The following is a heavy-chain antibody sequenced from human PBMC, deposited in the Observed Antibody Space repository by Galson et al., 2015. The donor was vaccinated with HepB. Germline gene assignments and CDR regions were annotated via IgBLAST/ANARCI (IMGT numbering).Heavy chain of an antibody. D-gene: IGHD3-3*01. J-gene: IGHJ6*02. Sequence: SVKVSCKASGYTFTGYYMHWVRQAPGQGLEWMGWINPNSGGTNYAQKFQGWVTMTRDTSISTAYMELSRLRSDDTAVYYCAGSRFTPWRGHNYYYGMDVWGQGTTVTVSS. CDR2: INPNSGGT. V-gene: IGHV1-2*04. CDR3: AGSRFTPWRGHNYYYGMDV. CDR1: GYTFTGYY.